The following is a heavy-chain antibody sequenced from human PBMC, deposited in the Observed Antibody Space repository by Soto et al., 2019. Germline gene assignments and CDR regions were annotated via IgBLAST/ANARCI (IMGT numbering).Heavy chain of an antibody. D-gene: IGHD2-2*01. CDR1: GGSISSYY. V-gene: IGHV4-59*01. J-gene: IGHJ3*02. Sequence: SETLSLTCTVSGGSISSYYWSWIRQPPGKGLEWIGYIYYSGSTNYNPSLKSRVTISVDTSKNQFSLKLSSVTAADTAVYYCARVVDDGDIVVVPAAPGAFDIWGQGTMVTVSS. CDR2: IYYSGST. CDR3: ARVVDDGDIVVVPAAPGAFDI.